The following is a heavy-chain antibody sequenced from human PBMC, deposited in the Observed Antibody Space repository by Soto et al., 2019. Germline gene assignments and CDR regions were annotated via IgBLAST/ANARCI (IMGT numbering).Heavy chain of an antibody. V-gene: IGHV3-30-3*01. D-gene: IGHD1-1*01. Sequence: QVQLVESGGGVVQPGRSLRLSCAASGFTFSSYAMHWVRQAPGKGLERVAVISYDGSNKYYGDSVKGRFTISRDNSKNTLYLHMMSLRVEETAVYYCARDRVMYNWNDVAYYYYGMDVWGQGTTVTVSS. CDR1: GFTFSSYA. CDR3: ARDRVMYNWNDVAYYYYGMDV. J-gene: IGHJ6*02. CDR2: ISYDGSNK.